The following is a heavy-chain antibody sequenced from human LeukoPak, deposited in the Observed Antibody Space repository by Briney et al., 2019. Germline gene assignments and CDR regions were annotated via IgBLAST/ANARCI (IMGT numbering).Heavy chain of an antibody. D-gene: IGHD3-22*01. V-gene: IGHV4-34*01. J-gene: IGHJ4*02. CDR1: GGSFSGYY. CDR3: ARSRSGYYQYYFDY. CDR2: INHSGST. Sequence: PSETLSLTCAVYGGSFSGYYWSWICQPPGKGLEWIGEINHSGSTNYNPSLKSRVTISVDTSKNQFSLKLSSVTAADTAVYYCARSRSGYYQYYFDYWGQGTLVTVSS.